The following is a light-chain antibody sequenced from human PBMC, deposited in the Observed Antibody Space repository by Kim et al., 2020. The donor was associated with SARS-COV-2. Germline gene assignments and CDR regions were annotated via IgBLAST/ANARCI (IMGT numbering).Light chain of an antibody. CDR3: SSYAGSNTFV. Sequence: GQSVTISCTGTSSDVGDYDYVSWYQQHPGKAPKLMIYEVNKRPSGVPDRFSGSKSGNTASLTVSGLQAEDEADYYCSSYAGSNTFVFGTGTKVTVL. CDR2: EVN. V-gene: IGLV2-8*01. J-gene: IGLJ1*01. CDR1: SSDVGDYDY.